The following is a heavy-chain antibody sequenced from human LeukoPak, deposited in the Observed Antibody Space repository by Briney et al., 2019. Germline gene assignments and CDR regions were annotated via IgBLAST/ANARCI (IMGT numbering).Heavy chain of an antibody. Sequence: SETLSLTCTVSGGSISSGDYYWSWIRQPPGKGLEWIGYIYYSGSTYYNPSLKSRVTISVDTSKNQFSLKLSSVTTADTAVYYCARYGPFDDSNYYSFGYWGQGTLVTVSS. CDR2: IYYSGST. V-gene: IGHV4-30-4*08. J-gene: IGHJ4*02. D-gene: IGHD3-10*01. CDR1: GGSISSGDYY. CDR3: ARYGPFDDSNYYSFGY.